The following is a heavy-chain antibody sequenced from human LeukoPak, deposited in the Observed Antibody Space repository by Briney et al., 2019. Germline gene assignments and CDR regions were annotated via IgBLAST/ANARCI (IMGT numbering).Heavy chain of an antibody. CDR2: LYSDGTT. CDR3: ARATYDSNGYTANHDS. D-gene: IGHD3-22*01. Sequence: GGSLRLSCAASGFTFSYYAMSWVRQAPGKGLEWVSVLYSDGTTYYRDSVKGRFTISRDNSKNTLYLQMDNLRVEDAAVYYCARATYDSNGYTANHDSWGQGTLVTVSS. V-gene: IGHV3-53*01. J-gene: IGHJ4*02. CDR1: GFTFSYYA.